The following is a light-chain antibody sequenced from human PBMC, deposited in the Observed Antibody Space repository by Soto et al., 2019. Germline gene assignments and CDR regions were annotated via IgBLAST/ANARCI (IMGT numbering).Light chain of an antibody. Sequence: QSALTQPPSAPGTPGQRVTIPCSGSSSNIGSNFVNWYQQLPGTAPKLLMYNNNQRPSGVPDRFSGSKSGTSASLAISGLQSEDEADYHCATWDDSLNGLVFGGGTKVTVL. CDR2: NNN. V-gene: IGLV1-44*01. CDR3: ATWDDSLNGLV. J-gene: IGLJ3*02. CDR1: SSNIGSNF.